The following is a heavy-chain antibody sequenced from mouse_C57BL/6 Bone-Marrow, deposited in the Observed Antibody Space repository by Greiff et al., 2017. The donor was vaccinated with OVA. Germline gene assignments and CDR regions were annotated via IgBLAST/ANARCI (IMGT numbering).Heavy chain of an antibody. D-gene: IGHD2-3*01. J-gene: IGHJ2*01. V-gene: IGHV1-50*01. CDR3: ARCGGYYDFDY. Sequence: QVQLQQPGAELVKPGASVKLSCKASGYTFTSYWMQWVKQRPGQGLEWIGEIDPSDSYTNYNQKFKGKATLTVDTSSSTAYMQLSSLTSEDSAVDYCARCGGYYDFDYWGQGTTLTVSS. CDR2: IDPSDSYT. CDR1: GYTFTSYW.